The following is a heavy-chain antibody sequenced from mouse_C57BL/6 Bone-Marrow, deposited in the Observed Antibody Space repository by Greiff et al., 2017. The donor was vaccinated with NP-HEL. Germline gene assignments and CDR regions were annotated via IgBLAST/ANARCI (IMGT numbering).Heavy chain of an antibody. J-gene: IGHJ2*01. V-gene: IGHV5-9-1*02. Sequence: EVKLVESGEGLVKPGGSLKLSCAASGFTFSSYAMSWVRQTPEKRLEWVAYISSGGDYIYYADTVKGRVTISRDKASNTLYLQMSSLKFEDTAMYYCTSASSGYSDYWGQGTTLTVSS. CDR2: ISSGGDYI. D-gene: IGHD3-2*02. CDR1: GFTFSSYA. CDR3: TSASSGYSDY.